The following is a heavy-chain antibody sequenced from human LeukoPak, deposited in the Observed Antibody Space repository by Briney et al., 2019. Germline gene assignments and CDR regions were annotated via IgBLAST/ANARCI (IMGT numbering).Heavy chain of an antibody. J-gene: IGHJ3*01. CDR1: GVSISSYY. V-gene: IGHV4-59*08. D-gene: IGHD6-13*01. CDR2: IYYSGST. CDR3: ARKDGSSWYYAFDV. Sequence: PSETLSLTCTVSGVSISSYYWSWIRQPPGKGLEWIGYIYYSGSTNYNPSLKSRVTISLDTSRNQFSLKLSSVTAADTAVYYCARKDGSSWYYAFDVGGQGTMVTVSS.